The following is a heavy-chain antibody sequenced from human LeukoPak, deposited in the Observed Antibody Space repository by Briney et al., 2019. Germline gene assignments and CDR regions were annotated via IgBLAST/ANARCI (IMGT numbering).Heavy chain of an antibody. V-gene: IGHV3-30*04. J-gene: IGHJ4*02. CDR1: GFTFSSYA. CDR2: ISYDGSNK. Sequence: GGSLRLSCAASGFTFSSYAMHWVRQAPGKGLEWVAVISYDGSNKYYADSVKGRFTISRDNSKNTLYLQMNSLRAEDTAVYYCAKSAQWPFDYWGQGTLVTVSS. D-gene: IGHD6-19*01. CDR3: AKSAQWPFDY.